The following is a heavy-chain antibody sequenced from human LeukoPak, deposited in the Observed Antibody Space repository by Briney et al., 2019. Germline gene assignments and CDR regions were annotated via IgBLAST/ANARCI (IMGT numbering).Heavy chain of an antibody. V-gene: IGHV4-39*07. CDR1: GGSISSSRYY. Sequence: PSETLSLTCTVSGGSISSSRYYWGWIRQPPGKGLEWIGSIYYSGSTYYNPSLKSRVTISVDTSKNQFSLKLSSVTAADTAVYYCARDWNRYAYWGQGTLVTVSS. J-gene: IGHJ4*02. CDR3: ARDWNRYAY. CDR2: IYYSGST. D-gene: IGHD1-1*01.